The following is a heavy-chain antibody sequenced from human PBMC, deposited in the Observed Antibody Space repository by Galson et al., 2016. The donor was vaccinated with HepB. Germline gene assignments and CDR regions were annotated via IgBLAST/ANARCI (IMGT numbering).Heavy chain of an antibody. CDR2: ISSRSSTI. Sequence: SLRLSCAASGFTFSDYYKNWIRQAPGKGLEWISYISSRSSTIYYAESVKGRFTISRDNAKNSLFLQMNSLRAEDTAVYYCVKGGDTVIGAAFDIWGQGTMVTVSS. D-gene: IGHD5-18*01. CDR1: GFTFSDYY. J-gene: IGHJ3*02. V-gene: IGHV3-11*04. CDR3: VKGGDTVIGAAFDI.